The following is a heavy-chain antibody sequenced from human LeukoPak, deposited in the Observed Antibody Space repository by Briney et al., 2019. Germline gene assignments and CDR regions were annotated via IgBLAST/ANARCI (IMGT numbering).Heavy chain of an antibody. CDR1: GGSFSGYY. V-gene: IGHV4-34*01. CDR3: ARVSSSWSPFDY. Sequence: PSETLSLTCAVYGGSFSGYYWSWIRQPPGKGLEWIGEINHSGSTNYNPSLKSRVTISVDTSKNQFSLKLSSVTAADTAVYYCARVSSSWSPFDYWGQGTLVTVSS. CDR2: INHSGST. J-gene: IGHJ4*02. D-gene: IGHD6-13*01.